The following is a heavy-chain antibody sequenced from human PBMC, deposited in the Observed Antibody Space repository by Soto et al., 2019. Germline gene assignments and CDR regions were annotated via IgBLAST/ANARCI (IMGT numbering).Heavy chain of an antibody. D-gene: IGHD2-21*02. CDR2: ISYDGSNK. V-gene: IGHV3-30*18. CDR3: AKVLAYCGGDCYSYFDL. J-gene: IGHJ2*01. CDR1: GFTFSSYG. Sequence: QVQLVESGGGVVQPGRSLRLSCAASGFTFSSYGMHWVRQAPGKGLEWVAVISYDGSNKYYADSVKGRFTISRDNSKNTLYLQVNSLRAEDTAVYYCAKVLAYCGGDCYSYFDLWGRGTLVTVSS.